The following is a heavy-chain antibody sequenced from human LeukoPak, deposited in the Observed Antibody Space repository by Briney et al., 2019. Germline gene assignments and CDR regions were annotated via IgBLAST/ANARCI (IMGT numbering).Heavy chain of an antibody. Sequence: GGSLRLSCAASGFTFSSYWMSWVRQAPGKGLEWVANIKQDGSEKYYVDSVKGRFTISRDNAKNSLYLQMNSLRAEDTAVYYCAREGAPYYYDSSGLEADYWGQGTLVTVSS. CDR2: IKQDGSEK. V-gene: IGHV3-7*01. D-gene: IGHD3-22*01. CDR1: GFTFSSYW. CDR3: AREGAPYYYDSSGLEADY. J-gene: IGHJ4*02.